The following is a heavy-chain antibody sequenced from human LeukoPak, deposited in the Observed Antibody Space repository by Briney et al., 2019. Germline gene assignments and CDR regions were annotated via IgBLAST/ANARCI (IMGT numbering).Heavy chain of an antibody. CDR3: AKDGLQSSEWSPPLNS. D-gene: IGHD3-3*01. CDR1: GFIFSTCA. J-gene: IGHJ4*02. CDR2: ISGGGGDR. V-gene: IGHV3-23*01. Sequence: GGSLRLSCSASGFIFSTCAMSWVRQAPGKGLEWVSGISGGGGDRYYTDSVNGRFTISRDNSRNTMFLQMNSLRAEDTATYYCAKDGLQSSEWSPPLNSWGQGTLVTVSA.